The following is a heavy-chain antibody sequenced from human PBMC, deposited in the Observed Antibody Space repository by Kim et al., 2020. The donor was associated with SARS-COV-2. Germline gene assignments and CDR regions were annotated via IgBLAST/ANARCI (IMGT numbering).Heavy chain of an antibody. D-gene: IGHD3-22*01. CDR3: ARDGVGGYYSRWFDP. J-gene: IGHJ5*02. Sequence: SETLSLTCTVSGGSISSGGYYWSWIRQHPGKGLEWIGYIYYSGSTYYNPSLKSRVTISVDTSKNQFSLKLSSVTAADTAVYYCARDGVGGYYSRWFDPWGQGTLVTVSS. CDR1: GGSISSGGYY. CDR2: IYYSGST. V-gene: IGHV4-31*03.